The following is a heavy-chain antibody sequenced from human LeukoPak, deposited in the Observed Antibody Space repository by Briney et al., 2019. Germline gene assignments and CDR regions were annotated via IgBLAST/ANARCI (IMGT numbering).Heavy chain of an antibody. CDR1: GFTFSSYA. V-gene: IGHV3-23*01. CDR3: ARDLRYDSSGYLTDY. D-gene: IGHD3-22*01. CDR2: ISSNGGTT. J-gene: IGHJ4*02. Sequence: GGSLRLSCAASGFTFSSYAMSWVRQAPGKGLEWVSSISSNGGTTYYADSVKGRFTISRDNSKNTLYLQMNSLRAEDTAVYYCARDLRYDSSGYLTDYWGQGTLVTVSS.